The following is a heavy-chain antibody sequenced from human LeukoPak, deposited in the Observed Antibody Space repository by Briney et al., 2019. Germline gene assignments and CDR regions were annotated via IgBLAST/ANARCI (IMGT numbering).Heavy chain of an antibody. J-gene: IGHJ4*02. CDR1: GGSISSGSYY. CDR3: ARDWGESGWSERYFDY. D-gene: IGHD6-19*01. CDR2: IYTSGST. V-gene: IGHV4-61*02. Sequence: SETLSLTCTVSGGSISSGSYYWSWIRQPAGKGLEWIGRIYTSGSTNYNPSLKSRVTISVDTSKNQFSLKLSSVTAADTAVYYCARDWGESGWSERYFDYWGQGTLVTVSS.